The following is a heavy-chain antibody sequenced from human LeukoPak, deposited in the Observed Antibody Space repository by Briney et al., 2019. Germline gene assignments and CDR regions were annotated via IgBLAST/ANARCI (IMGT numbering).Heavy chain of an antibody. Sequence: NSSETLSLTCTVSGGSISSYYWSGIRQPPGKGLEWIGYIYYSGSTNYNPSLKSRVTISVDTSKNQFSLKLSSVTAADTAVYYCAREELRDWYFDLWGRGTLVTVSS. CDR2: IYYSGST. CDR1: GGSISSYY. CDR3: AREELRDWYFDL. D-gene: IGHD1-26*01. J-gene: IGHJ2*01. V-gene: IGHV4-59*01.